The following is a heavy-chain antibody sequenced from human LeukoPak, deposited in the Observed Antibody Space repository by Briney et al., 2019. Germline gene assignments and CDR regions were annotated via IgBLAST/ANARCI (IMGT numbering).Heavy chain of an antibody. D-gene: IGHD5-18*01. Sequence: SETLSLTCTVFGGSISSYYWSWIRQPPGKGLEWIGYIYYSGSTNYNPSLKSRVTISVDTSKNQFSLKLSSVTAADTAVYYCARRAPSGYSYGPYDYWGQGTLVTVSS. CDR3: ARRAPSGYSYGPYDY. J-gene: IGHJ4*02. CDR2: IYYSGST. V-gene: IGHV4-59*08. CDR1: GGSISSYY.